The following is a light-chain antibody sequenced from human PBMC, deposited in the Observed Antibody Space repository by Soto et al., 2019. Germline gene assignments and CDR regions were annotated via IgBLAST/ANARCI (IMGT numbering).Light chain of an antibody. J-gene: IGKJ5*01. Sequence: DIQMTQSPSTLSASAGDRVTITCRASQSISTWLAWYQQKPGKAPKLLIYGASSLESGVPSRFSGSGSGTEFTLTIRSLQPDDFATYYCKQYNSYSVTFGQGTRLEIK. V-gene: IGKV1-5*01. CDR1: QSISTW. CDR3: KQYNSYSVT. CDR2: GAS.